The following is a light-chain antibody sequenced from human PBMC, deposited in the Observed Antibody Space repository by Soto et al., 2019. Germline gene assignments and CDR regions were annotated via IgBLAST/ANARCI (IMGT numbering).Light chain of an antibody. CDR1: ALPSKY. Sequence: SYELTQPPSVSVSPGQTVRITCSGDALPSKYVFWYQKKSGRAPVLVIFEDNKRPSGIPERFSASSSGTVATLSVSGAQVEDEADYFCYSTDSSGNERVFGGGTKVTVL. CDR2: EDN. J-gene: IGLJ2*01. CDR3: YSTDSSGNERV. V-gene: IGLV3-10*01.